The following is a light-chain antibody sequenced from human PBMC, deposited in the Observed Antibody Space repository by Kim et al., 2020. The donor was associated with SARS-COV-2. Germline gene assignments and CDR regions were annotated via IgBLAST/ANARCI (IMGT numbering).Light chain of an antibody. CDR3: ATWDTSLNSGI. J-gene: IGLJ2*01. V-gene: IGLV1-51*01. CDR2: DNN. CDR1: ASHLGNNF. Sequence: GQRLTISCSGGASHLGNNFVSWYQPVPGTAHKLLIYDNNKRPSGIPDRFSGSKSGTSATLGITGVQPGDEADYYCATWDTSLNSGIFAGGTQLTVL.